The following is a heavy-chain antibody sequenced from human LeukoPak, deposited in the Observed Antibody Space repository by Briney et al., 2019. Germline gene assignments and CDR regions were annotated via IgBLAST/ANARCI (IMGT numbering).Heavy chain of an antibody. J-gene: IGHJ4*02. CDR1: GDSISSNY. V-gene: IGHV4-59*01. CDR3: ARLLAGCPGGRCRAHFDY. Sequence: SETLSLTCSVSGDSISSNYWSWMRQPPGKGLEWIGYIYYSGSTNYNPSLKSRVTMSVDTSKNQFSLSLCSVTAADTAVYYCARLLAGCPGGRCRAHFDYWGQGTLVTVSS. CDR2: IYYSGST. D-gene: IGHD2-15*01.